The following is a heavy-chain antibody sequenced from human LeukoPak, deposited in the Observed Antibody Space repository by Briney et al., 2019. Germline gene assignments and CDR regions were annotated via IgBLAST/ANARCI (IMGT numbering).Heavy chain of an antibody. Sequence: ASVKVSCKASGGTFSSYAISWVRQAPGQGLEWMGGIIPIFGTANYAQKLQGRVTITADESTSTAYMELSSLRSEDTAVYYCATPIGELLPIVWGQGTLVTVSS. D-gene: IGHD1-26*01. CDR2: IIPIFGTA. CDR1: GGTFSSYA. J-gene: IGHJ4*02. CDR3: ATPIGELLPIV. V-gene: IGHV1-69*13.